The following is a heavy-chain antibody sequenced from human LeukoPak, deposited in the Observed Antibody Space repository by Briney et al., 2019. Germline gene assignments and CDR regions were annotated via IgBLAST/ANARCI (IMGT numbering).Heavy chain of an antibody. D-gene: IGHD3-22*01. Sequence: SETLSLTCTVSGGSISSYYWSWIRQPPGKGLEWIGYIYYSGSTNYNPSLKSRVTISVDTSKNQFSLKLSSVTAADTAVYYCARERNLPTYYYDSSGEYYFDSWGQGTLVTVSS. V-gene: IGHV4-59*01. J-gene: IGHJ4*02. CDR3: ARERNLPTYYYDSSGEYYFDS. CDR1: GGSISSYY. CDR2: IYYSGST.